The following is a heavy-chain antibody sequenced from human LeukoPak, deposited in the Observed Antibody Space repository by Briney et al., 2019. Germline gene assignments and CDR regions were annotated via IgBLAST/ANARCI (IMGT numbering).Heavy chain of an antibody. CDR1: GGSISSYY. CDR3: ARTQYQLPFDAFDI. V-gene: IGHV4-59*01. J-gene: IGHJ3*02. D-gene: IGHD2-2*01. CDR2: IYYSGST. Sequence: SETLSLTCTVSGGSISSYYWSWIRQPPGKGLEWIGYIYYSGSTNYNPSLKSRVTISVDTSKNQFSLKLSSVTAADTAVYYCARTQYQLPFDAFDIWGKGQWSPSLQ.